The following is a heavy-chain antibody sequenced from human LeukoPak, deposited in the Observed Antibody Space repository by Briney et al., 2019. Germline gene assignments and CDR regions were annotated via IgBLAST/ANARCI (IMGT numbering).Heavy chain of an antibody. CDR3: ARGGSSGYYYG. Sequence: SETLSLTCTVSGGSISSYYWSWIRQRAGKGLEWIGRLYTSGSTNYNPSLKSRVTMSVDTSKNQFSLKLTSMTAADTAVYYCARGGSSGYYYGWGQGTLVTVSS. CDR2: LYTSGST. V-gene: IGHV4-4*07. D-gene: IGHD3-22*01. CDR1: GGSISSYY. J-gene: IGHJ4*02.